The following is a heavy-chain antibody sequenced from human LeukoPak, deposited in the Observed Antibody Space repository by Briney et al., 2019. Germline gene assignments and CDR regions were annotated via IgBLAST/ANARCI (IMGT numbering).Heavy chain of an antibody. J-gene: IGHJ4*02. V-gene: IGHV3-30*18. Sequence: GGSLRLSCAASGFTFSSYGMHWVRQAPGKGLEWVAVISYDGSNKYYADSVKGRFTISRDNSKNTLYLQMNSLRAEDTAVYYCAQQVLRRYFNHKGPPEYWGQGTLVTVSS. CDR2: ISYDGSNK. D-gene: IGHD3-9*01. CDR1: GFTFSSYG. CDR3: AQQVLRRYFNHKGPPEY.